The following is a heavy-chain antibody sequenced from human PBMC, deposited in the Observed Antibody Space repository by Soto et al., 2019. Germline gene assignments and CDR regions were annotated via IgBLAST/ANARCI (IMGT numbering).Heavy chain of an antibody. Sequence: SETLSLTCSVSGASISRGAYYWSWIRQHPGKGLEWTGYIYYSGSTYYNPSLKSRVTISVDTSKNQFSLKLSSVTAADTAVYYCARAGSGGDKGDNWFDPWGQGTLVTVSS. CDR1: GASISRGAYY. J-gene: IGHJ5*02. CDR3: ARAGSGGDKGDNWFDP. V-gene: IGHV4-31*03. CDR2: IYYSGST. D-gene: IGHD3-10*01.